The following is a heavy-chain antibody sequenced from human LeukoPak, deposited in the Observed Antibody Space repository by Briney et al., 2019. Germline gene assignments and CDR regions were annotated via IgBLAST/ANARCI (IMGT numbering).Heavy chain of an antibody. J-gene: IGHJ3*02. CDR1: GYTFTSYD. Sequence: ASVKVSCKASGYTFTSYDINWVRQATGQGLEWMGWMNPNTGNTGYAQKFQGRVTMTRNTSITTAYMELSSLRSEDTAVYYCARGSELWFGVNYDAFDIWGQGTMVTVSS. V-gene: IGHV1-8*01. D-gene: IGHD3-10*01. CDR2: MNPNTGNT. CDR3: ARGSELWFGVNYDAFDI.